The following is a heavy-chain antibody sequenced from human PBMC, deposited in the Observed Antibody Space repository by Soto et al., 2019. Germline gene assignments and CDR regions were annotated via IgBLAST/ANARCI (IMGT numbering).Heavy chain of an antibody. V-gene: IGHV3-48*01. J-gene: IGHJ6*02. CDR2: ITSSGTTV. D-gene: IGHD3-9*01. CDR1: GFTFSSYS. CDR3: AKNVWGITIFGGMDV. Sequence: GGSLRLSCAASGFTFSSYSLNWVRQAPGKGLEWVSYITSSGTTVYYADSVKGRFTISRDNSKNTLYLQMNSLRAEDTAVYYCAKNVWGITIFGGMDVWGQGTTVTVSS.